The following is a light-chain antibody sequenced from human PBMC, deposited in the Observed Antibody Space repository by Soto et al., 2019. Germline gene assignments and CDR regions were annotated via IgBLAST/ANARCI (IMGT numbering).Light chain of an antibody. V-gene: IGKV1-39*01. CDR3: QQSSTTWT. Sequence: IQLTQSPSSLSASVGDRVTITCRASQNINSHLNWYQQKAGKTPQLLIHAASSLQSGVPLRFSGSGSGTDYTLTISGLQPEDSATYYCQQSSTTWTLGQGTKVDIK. CDR1: QNINSH. CDR2: AAS. J-gene: IGKJ1*01.